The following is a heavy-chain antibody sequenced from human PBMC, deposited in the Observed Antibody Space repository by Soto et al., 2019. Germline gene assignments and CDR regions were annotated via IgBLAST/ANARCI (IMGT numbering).Heavy chain of an antibody. V-gene: IGHV4-59*11. CDR2: IYYSGST. Sequence: SETLSLTCTVSGGSISSHYWSWIRQPPGKGLEWIGHIYYSGSTNYNPSLKSRLTISVDTSKKQFSLKLNSVTAADTAVYYCARGHDFWTPVLWGRGTLVTVS. D-gene: IGHD3-3*01. CDR3: ARGHDFWTPVL. J-gene: IGHJ2*01. CDR1: GGSISSHY.